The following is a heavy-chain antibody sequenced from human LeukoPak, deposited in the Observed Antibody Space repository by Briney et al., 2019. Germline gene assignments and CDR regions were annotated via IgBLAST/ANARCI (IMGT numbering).Heavy chain of an antibody. D-gene: IGHD3-10*01. Sequence: GASVNVSCKASGYTFAGYYMHWVRHAPGQGLEWMGWINPNRGVTNYAQKFQGRVTMTRDTSISTAYMELSRLRSDDTAVYYCARDLRGITMVRGVIKGLGYWGPGTLVTVSS. V-gene: IGHV1-2*02. J-gene: IGHJ4*02. CDR2: INPNRGVT. CDR3: ARDLRGITMVRGVIKGLGY. CDR1: GYTFAGYY.